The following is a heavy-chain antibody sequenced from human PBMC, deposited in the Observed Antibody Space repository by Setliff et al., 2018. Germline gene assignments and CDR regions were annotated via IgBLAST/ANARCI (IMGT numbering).Heavy chain of an antibody. V-gene: IGHV4-61*09. D-gene: IGHD3-3*01. J-gene: IGHJ5*02. Sequence: SVTLSLTCTVSGDSISSGSYYWTWIRQPAGKGLEWIGHFHTGGSTNYNRSLRSRVSISVGTSKNQFSLKLSSVTAADTATYYCARAGPTVTFFRVLVISWWDPWGQGSLVTVSS. CDR3: ARAGPTVTFFRVLVISWWDP. CDR1: GDSISSGSYY. CDR2: FHTGGST.